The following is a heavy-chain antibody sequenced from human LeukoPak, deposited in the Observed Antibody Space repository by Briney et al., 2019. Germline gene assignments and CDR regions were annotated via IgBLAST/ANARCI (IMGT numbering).Heavy chain of an antibody. V-gene: IGHV4-59*01. CDR3: ARVGLNYDSSGYYWTYFDY. CDR2: IYYSGST. J-gene: IGHJ4*02. Sequence: PSETLSLTCTVSGGSISSYCWSWIRQPPGKGLEWIGYIYYSGSTNYNPSLKSRVTISVDTSKNQFSLKLSSVTAADTAVYYCARVGLNYDSSGYYWTYFDYWGQGTLVTVSS. D-gene: IGHD3-22*01. CDR1: GGSISSYC.